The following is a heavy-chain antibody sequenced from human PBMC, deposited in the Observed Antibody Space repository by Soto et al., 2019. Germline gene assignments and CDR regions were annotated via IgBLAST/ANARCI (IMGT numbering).Heavy chain of an antibody. Sequence: GGSLRLSCAASGFTFNNYGMTWVRQAPGKGLEWVSGISSSGDTTYYADSVKGRLTVSRDNSKNTLYLQMTSLRAEDTAVYYCASEYGSGSYGYYYGMDVWGQGTTVTVSS. D-gene: IGHD3-10*01. V-gene: IGHV3-23*01. CDR3: ASEYGSGSYGYYYGMDV. J-gene: IGHJ6*02. CDR1: GFTFNNYG. CDR2: ISSSGDTT.